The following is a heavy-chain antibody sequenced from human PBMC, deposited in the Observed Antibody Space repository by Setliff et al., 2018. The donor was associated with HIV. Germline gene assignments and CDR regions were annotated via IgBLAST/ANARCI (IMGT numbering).Heavy chain of an antibody. D-gene: IGHD2-2*02. CDR3: ARDLFGSWYTGSSGLAH. CDR2: INPKTAAT. J-gene: IGHJ4*02. CDR1: AYTFTDYF. V-gene: IGHV1-2*02. Sequence: GASVKVSCKTSAYTFTDYFVHWVRLAPGQGLEWMGWINPKTAATHYTQDFQGRVTMTSDTSTSTVYMELSRLRSDDTAVYYCARDLFGSWYTGSSGLAHWGQGTLVTVSS.